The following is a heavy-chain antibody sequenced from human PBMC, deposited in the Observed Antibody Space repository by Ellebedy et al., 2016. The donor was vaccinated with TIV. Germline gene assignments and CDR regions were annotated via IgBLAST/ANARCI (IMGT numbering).Heavy chain of an antibody. V-gene: IGHV4-59*08. J-gene: IGHJ4*02. CDR1: GGSISSYY. Sequence: MPSETLSLTCTVSGGSISSYYWSWIRQPPGKGLEWIGYIYYSGSTNYNPSLKSRVTISVDTSKNQFSLKLSSVTAADTAVYYCARGGDGYQYYFDYWGQGTLVTVSS. CDR2: IYYSGST. D-gene: IGHD5-24*01. CDR3: ARGGDGYQYYFDY.